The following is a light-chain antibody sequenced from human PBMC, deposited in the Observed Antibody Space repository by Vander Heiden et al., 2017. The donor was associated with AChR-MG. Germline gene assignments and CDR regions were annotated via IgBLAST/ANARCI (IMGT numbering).Light chain of an antibody. CDR1: SAISTNF. J-gene: IGKJ2*01. CDR2: GTS. V-gene: IGKV3-20*01. Sequence: EFVLTPSPGTLSLSPGDRAPLPRRARSAISTNFLAWYQQKPGQAPRLLIYGTSKRATGIPDRFSGGGSGTDFTLTINRLEPEDFAVYYCQQFDSSPRFTFGQGTKLELK. CDR3: QQFDSSPRFT.